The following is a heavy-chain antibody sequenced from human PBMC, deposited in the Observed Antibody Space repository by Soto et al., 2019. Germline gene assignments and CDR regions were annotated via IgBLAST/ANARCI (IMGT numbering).Heavy chain of an antibody. Sequence: EVQLLESGGALVQPGGSLRLSCEASGFIIGRYAMSWVRQAPGKGLEWISVISDSGSSVSYADSVKGRFTISKDNSENTLFLQVNSLRVEDTAVYYCAKDYYYESTGLFFDSWGQGTLVTVSS. CDR2: ISDSGSSV. J-gene: IGHJ4*02. CDR1: GFIIGRYA. CDR3: AKDYYYESTGLFFDS. D-gene: IGHD3-22*01. V-gene: IGHV3-23*01.